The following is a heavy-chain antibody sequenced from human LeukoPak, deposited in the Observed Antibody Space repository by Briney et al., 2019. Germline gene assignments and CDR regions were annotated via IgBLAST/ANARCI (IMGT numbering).Heavy chain of an antibody. V-gene: IGHV3-15*01. CDR1: GLTFSNAW. D-gene: IGHD2-2*01. CDR3: TTGGVVVPAATRDAFDI. J-gene: IGHJ3*02. Sequence: GGSLRLSCAASGLTFSNAWMSWVRQAPGKGLEWVGRIKSKTDGGTTDYAAPVKGRFTISRDDSKNTLYLQMNSLKTEDTAVYYCTTGGVVVPAATRDAFDIWGQGTMVTVSS. CDR2: IKSKTDGGTT.